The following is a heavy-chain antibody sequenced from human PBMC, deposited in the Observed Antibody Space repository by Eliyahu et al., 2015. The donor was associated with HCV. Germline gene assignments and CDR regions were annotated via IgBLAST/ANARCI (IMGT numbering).Heavy chain of an antibody. D-gene: IGHD5-18*01. CDR1: GFTFSSYW. Sequence: EVQLVEXGGGLVQPGGSLRLSCAASGFTFSSYWMXWVRQAPGKGLVVVSRINSDGSSTSYADSVKGRFTISRDNAKNTLYLQMNSLRAEDTAVYYCARELGAIIQLWSTNYDAFDIWGQGTMVTVSS. J-gene: IGHJ3*02. CDR2: INSDGSST. V-gene: IGHV3-74*01. CDR3: ARELGAIIQLWSTNYDAFDI.